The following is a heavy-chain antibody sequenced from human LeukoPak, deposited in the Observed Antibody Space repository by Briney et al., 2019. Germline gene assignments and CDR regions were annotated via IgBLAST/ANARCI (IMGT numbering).Heavy chain of an antibody. J-gene: IGHJ2*01. Sequence: PSETLSLTCTVSGGSISSSSYYWGWFRQPPGKGLEWIGSIYYSGSTYYNPSLKSRVTISVDTSKNQFSLKLSSVTAADTAVYYCARPRDSSSSNWYFDLWGRGTLVTVSS. CDR1: GGSISSSSYY. CDR3: ARPRDSSSSNWYFDL. D-gene: IGHD6-13*01. CDR2: IYYSGST. V-gene: IGHV4-39*07.